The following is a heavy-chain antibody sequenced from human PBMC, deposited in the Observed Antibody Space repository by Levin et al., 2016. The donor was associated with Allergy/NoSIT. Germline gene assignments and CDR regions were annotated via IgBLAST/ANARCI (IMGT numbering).Heavy chain of an antibody. J-gene: IGHJ4*02. CDR3: ARLIVATDY. CDR2: ISSSGTTT. D-gene: IGHD2-15*01. Sequence: VRQAPGKGLEWVSYISSSGTTTYYADSVKGRFTISRDNARKSLYLEMNSLRVEDTAVYYCARLIVATDYWGPGNPGHRLL. V-gene: IGHV3-48*03.